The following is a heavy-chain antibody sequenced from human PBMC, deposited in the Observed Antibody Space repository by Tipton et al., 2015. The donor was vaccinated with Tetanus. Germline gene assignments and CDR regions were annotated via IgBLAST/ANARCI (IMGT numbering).Heavy chain of an antibody. V-gene: IGHV3-23*01. J-gene: IGHJ2*01. CDR2: ISGSGGST. D-gene: IGHD6-13*01. Sequence: SLRLSCAASGFTFSSYAMSWVRQAPGKGLEWVSAISGSGGSTYYADSVKGRFTISRDNSKNTLYLQMNSLRAEDTAVYYCAKFLSWGIAAAGDNWYFDLWGRGTLVTVSS. CDR3: AKFLSWGIAAAGDNWYFDL. CDR1: GFTFSSYA.